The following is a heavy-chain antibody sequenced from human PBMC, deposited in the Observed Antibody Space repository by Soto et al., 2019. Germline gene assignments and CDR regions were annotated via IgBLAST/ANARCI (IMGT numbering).Heavy chain of an antibody. CDR1: GFTFSSYS. J-gene: IGHJ2*01. D-gene: IGHD1-26*01. CDR2: ISSSSSYI. V-gene: IGHV3-21*01. Sequence: GGSLRLSCAASGFTFSSYSMNWVRQAPGKGLEWVSSISSSSSYIYYADSVKGRFTISRDNAKNSLYLQMNSLRAEDMAVYYCARDVKWGSRYFDLWGRGTLVTVSS. CDR3: ARDVKWGSRYFDL.